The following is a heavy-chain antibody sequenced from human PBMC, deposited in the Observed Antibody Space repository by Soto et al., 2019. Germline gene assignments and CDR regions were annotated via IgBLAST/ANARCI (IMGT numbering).Heavy chain of an antibody. CDR3: ARDIAVAGTWWFDP. J-gene: IGHJ5*02. CDR1: GGTFSSYT. Sequence: ASVKVSCKASGGTFSSYTISWVRQAPGQGLEWMGRIIPILGIANYAQKFQGRVTITADKSTSTAYMELSSLRSEDTAVYYCARDIAVAGTWWFDPWGQGTLVTVSS. D-gene: IGHD6-19*01. V-gene: IGHV1-69*04. CDR2: IIPILGIA.